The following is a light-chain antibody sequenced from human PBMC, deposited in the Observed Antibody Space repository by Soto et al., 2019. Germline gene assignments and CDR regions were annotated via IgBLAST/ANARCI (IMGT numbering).Light chain of an antibody. CDR3: QQYNNRPPET. Sequence: EIVMTQSPATLAVSPGERATLSCRASQSVGSNLAWYQQKPGQAPRLLIYGASTRATGIQARFSGSGSGTEFTLTISSLQSEDFATYYCQQYNNRPPETFGQGTKLE. CDR1: QSVGSN. J-gene: IGKJ2*01. V-gene: IGKV3-15*01. CDR2: GAS.